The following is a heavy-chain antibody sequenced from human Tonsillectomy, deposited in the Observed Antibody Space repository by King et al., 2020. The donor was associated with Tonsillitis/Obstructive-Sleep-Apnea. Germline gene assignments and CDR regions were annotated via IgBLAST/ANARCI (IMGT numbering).Heavy chain of an antibody. Sequence: VQLVESGAEVKKPGESLRISCKASGYSFSSYWISLVRQMPGKGLEWMGRIDPTGSYTNYSPSSQGHVTISADKSISTAYLQWSSLKASDTAMYYCARHEERTADIWGQGTMVTVSS. CDR1: GYSFSSYW. CDR3: ARHEERTADI. CDR2: IDPTGSYT. D-gene: IGHD1-26*01. J-gene: IGHJ3*02. V-gene: IGHV5-10-1*01.